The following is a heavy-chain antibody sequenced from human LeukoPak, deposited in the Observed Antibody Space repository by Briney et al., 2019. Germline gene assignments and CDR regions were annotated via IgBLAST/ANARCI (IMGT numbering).Heavy chain of an antibody. CDR1: GYTFTSYD. V-gene: IGHV1-8*01. CDR3: ARGDSSSWYMDV. J-gene: IGHJ6*03. D-gene: IGHD6-13*01. Sequence: ASVKVSCKASGYTFTSYDINWVRQATGQGLEWMGWMNPNSGNTGYAQKFQGRVTMTRNTSISTAYMELSSLRSEDTAVYYCARGDSSSWYMDVWGKGTTVTISS. CDR2: MNPNSGNT.